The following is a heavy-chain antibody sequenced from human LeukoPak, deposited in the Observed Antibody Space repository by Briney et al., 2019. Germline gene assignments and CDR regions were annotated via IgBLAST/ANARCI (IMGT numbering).Heavy chain of an antibody. D-gene: IGHD3-9*01. CDR2: INHSGST. Sequence: KPSETLSLTCAVYRGSFSGYYWSWIRQPPGKGLEWIGEINHSGSTNYNPSLKSRVTISVDTSKNQFSLKLSSVTAADTAVYYCARASSYYDILTGPLAVGYMDVWGKGTTVTVSS. CDR1: RGSFSGYY. CDR3: ARASSYYDILTGPLAVGYMDV. V-gene: IGHV4-34*01. J-gene: IGHJ6*03.